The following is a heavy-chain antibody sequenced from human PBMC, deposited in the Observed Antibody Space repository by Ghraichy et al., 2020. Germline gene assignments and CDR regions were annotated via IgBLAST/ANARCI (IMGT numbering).Heavy chain of an antibody. Sequence: GESLNISCEGFGYSFTSYWIGWVRQMPGKGLDWMGIIYPGDSETRYSPSFQGQVTISADKSINTAYLQWRSLKASDSGMYYCARRDMSGLAEYWGQGTLVTVAS. V-gene: IGHV5-51*01. CDR1: GYSFTSYW. CDR3: ARRDMSGLAEY. D-gene: IGHD3-3*01. CDR2: IYPGDSET. J-gene: IGHJ4*02.